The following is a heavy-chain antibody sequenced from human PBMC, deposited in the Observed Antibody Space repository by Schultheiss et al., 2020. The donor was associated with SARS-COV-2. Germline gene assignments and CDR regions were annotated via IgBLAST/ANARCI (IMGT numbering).Heavy chain of an antibody. CDR3: ARVATSGSYSRFFDY. D-gene: IGHD1-26*01. Sequence: GGSLRLSCAASGFTFSSYGMHWVRQAPGKGLEWVSYISSSSSYTNYADSVKGRFTISRDNAKNSLYLQMNSLKTEDTAVYYCARVATSGSYSRFFDYWGQGTLVTVSS. J-gene: IGHJ4*02. CDR1: GFTFSSYG. V-gene: IGHV3-21*05. CDR2: ISSSSSYT.